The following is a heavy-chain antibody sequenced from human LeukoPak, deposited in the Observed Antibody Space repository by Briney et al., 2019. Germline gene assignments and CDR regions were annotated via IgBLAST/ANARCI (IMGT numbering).Heavy chain of an antibody. CDR1: GGSIINYY. V-gene: IGHV4-59*08. Sequence: AETLSLTGTVSGGSIINYYWSWIRQRPGNGLEWIGYAYYSGSTNYNPSLESRVTMSVDTSKNKFTLKLSSVTAADTAVYYCARNAAVAPSRRWFDPWGQGSLVTVSS. CDR3: ARNAAVAPSRRWFDP. D-gene: IGHD6-19*01. CDR2: AYYSGST. J-gene: IGHJ5*02.